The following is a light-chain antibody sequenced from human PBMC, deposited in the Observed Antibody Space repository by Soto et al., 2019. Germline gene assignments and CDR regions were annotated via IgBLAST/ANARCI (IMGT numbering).Light chain of an antibody. J-gene: IGLJ1*01. CDR3: AAWDDSLSGPSYV. CDR1: SSNIGSNY. V-gene: IGLV1-47*01. Sequence: QSALTQPPSASGTPGQRVTISCSGSSSNIGSNYVYWYQQLPGTAPKLLIYRNNQRPSGVPDRFSGSKSGTSASLAISGVRSEDEADYYCAAWDDSLSGPSYVFGTGTKVTVL. CDR2: RNN.